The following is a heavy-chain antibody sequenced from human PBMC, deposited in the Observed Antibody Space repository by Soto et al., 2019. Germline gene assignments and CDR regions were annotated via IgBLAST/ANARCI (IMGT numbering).Heavy chain of an antibody. J-gene: IGHJ6*02. Sequence: GSLRLSCAASGFTFSSYGMHWVRQAPGKGLEWVAVISYDGSNKYYADSVKGRFTISRDNSKNTLYLQMNSLRAEDTAVYYCAKRLGYCSGGSCYYSYYYYDMDVWGQGTTVTVSS. V-gene: IGHV3-30*18. CDR3: AKRLGYCSGGSCYYSYYYYDMDV. D-gene: IGHD2-15*01. CDR2: ISYDGSNK. CDR1: GFTFSSYG.